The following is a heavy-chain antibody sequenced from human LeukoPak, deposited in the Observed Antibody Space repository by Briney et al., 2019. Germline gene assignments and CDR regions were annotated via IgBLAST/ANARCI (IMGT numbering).Heavy chain of an antibody. V-gene: IGHV4-39*01. D-gene: IGHD4-23*01. J-gene: IGHJ4*02. CDR3: ARGSLDGGHSNLTFDY. CDR1: GGSISSSSYY. CDR2: IYYSGST. Sequence: SETLSLTCTVSGGSISSSSYYWGWIRQPPGKGLEWIGSIYYSGSTYYNPSLKSRVTISVDTSKNQFSLKLSSVTAADTAVYYCARGSLDGGHSNLTFDYWGQGTLVTVSS.